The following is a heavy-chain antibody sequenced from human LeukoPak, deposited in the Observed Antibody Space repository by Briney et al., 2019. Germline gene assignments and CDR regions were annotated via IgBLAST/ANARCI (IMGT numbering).Heavy chain of an antibody. Sequence: GGSLRLSCAASGFTFSSYGMNWVRQAPGKGLEWVAVISYDGSNKYYTDSVKGRFTISRDNFKNTLFVQMRSLRAEDTAVYYCARGEYYSDTSSYFDYWGQGTLVTVSS. CDR3: ARGEYYSDTSSYFDY. J-gene: IGHJ4*02. D-gene: IGHD3-22*01. V-gene: IGHV3-30*03. CDR1: GFTFSSYG. CDR2: ISYDGSNK.